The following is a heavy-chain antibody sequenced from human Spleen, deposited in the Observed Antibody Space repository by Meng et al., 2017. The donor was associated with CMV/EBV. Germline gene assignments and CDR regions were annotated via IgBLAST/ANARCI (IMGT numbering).Heavy chain of an antibody. CDR1: NY. D-gene: IGHD6-13*01. J-gene: IGHJ6*02. CDR2: IYSGGST. Sequence: NYMSGVRQAPGKGLEWVSVIYSGGSTYYADSVKGRFTISRDNSKNTLYLQMNSLRAEDTAVYYCARDRPIAAAGTGGGGYYYYGMDVWGQGTMVTVSS. CDR3: ARDRPIAAAGTGGGGYYYYGMDV. V-gene: IGHV3-53*05.